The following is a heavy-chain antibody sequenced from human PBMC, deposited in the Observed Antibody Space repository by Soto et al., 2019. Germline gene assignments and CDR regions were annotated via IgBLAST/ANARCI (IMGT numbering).Heavy chain of an antibody. D-gene: IGHD3-22*01. J-gene: IGHJ5*02. Sequence: QVRLVESGGGVVQPGRSLRLSCAASGFTFSSYAIHWVRQAPGKALEWVALISYDGSNKYYADSVKGQFTISRDNSKNTLYLQMNSLRTEDTAVYYCARGPTDSFGRFDPWGQGTLVTVSS. CDR2: ISYDGSNK. CDR3: ARGPTDSFGRFDP. V-gene: IGHV3-30-3*01. CDR1: GFTFSSYA.